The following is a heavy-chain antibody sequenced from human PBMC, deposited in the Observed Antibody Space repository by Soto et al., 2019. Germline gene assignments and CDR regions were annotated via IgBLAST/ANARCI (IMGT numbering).Heavy chain of an antibody. D-gene: IGHD3-9*01. CDR3: AREENYDILTGYYHFDY. CDR1: GGSISSGDYY. J-gene: IGHJ4*02. V-gene: IGHV4-30-4*01. CDR2: IYYSGST. Sequence: PSETLSLTCTVSGGSISSGDYYWSWIRQPPGKGLEWIGYIYYSGSTYYNPSLKSRVTISVDTSKNQFSLKLSSVTAADTAVYYCAREENYDILTGYYHFDYWGQGTLVTVSS.